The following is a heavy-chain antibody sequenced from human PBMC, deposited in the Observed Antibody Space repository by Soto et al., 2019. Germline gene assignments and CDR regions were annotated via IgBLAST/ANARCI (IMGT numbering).Heavy chain of an antibody. D-gene: IGHD6-19*01. J-gene: IGHJ4*02. V-gene: IGHV5-51*01. Sequence: GESLKISCEASGYSFTTHWIGWVRQLPGKGLEWMGHIYPDDSDTLYSPSFQGQVTISADKSISTAYLQWSSLKALDTAMYYCAKHLGQWLSQPPDYWGQGTLVTVSS. CDR1: GYSFTTHW. CDR2: IYPDDSDT. CDR3: AKHLGQWLSQPPDY.